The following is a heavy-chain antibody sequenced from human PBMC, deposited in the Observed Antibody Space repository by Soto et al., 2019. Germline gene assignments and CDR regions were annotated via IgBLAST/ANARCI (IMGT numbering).Heavy chain of an antibody. D-gene: IGHD4-17*01. CDR3: ASGKTVTGWGYYYYGMDV. V-gene: IGHV1-69*02. CDR2: IIPILGIA. J-gene: IGHJ6*02. Sequence: QVQLVQSGAEVKKPGSSVKVSCKASGGTFSSYTISWVRQAPGQGLEWMGRIIPILGIANYAQKFQGRVTITADKSTSTAYMELSSLRSEDTAVYYCASGKTVTGWGYYYYGMDVWGQGTTVTVSS. CDR1: GGTFSSYT.